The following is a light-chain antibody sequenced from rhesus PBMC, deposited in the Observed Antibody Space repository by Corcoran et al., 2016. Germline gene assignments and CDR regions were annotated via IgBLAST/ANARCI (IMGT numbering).Light chain of an antibody. CDR1: QSVSSY. V-gene: IGKV3-24*04. Sequence: EIVMTQSPATLALSPGERATLSCRASQSVSSYLAWYQQKPAQAPRLLIYGASSRATGIPDRFSGSGSWTEFTLTISSLEPEDVGVYFCLQSSNWPYSFGQGTKVEIK. J-gene: IGKJ2*01. CDR2: GAS. CDR3: LQSSNWPYS.